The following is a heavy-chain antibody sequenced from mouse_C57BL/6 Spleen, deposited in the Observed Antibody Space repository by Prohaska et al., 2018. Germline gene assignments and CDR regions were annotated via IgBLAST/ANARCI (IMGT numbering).Heavy chain of an antibody. V-gene: IGHV1-50*01. Sequence: QVQLQQPGAELVKPGASVKLSCKASGYTFTSYWMQWVKQRPGQGLEWIGEIDPSDSYTNYNQKFKGKATLTVDTSSSTAYMQLSSLTSEDSAVYYCAREGLITTVGNYWGQGTTLTVSS. CDR2: IDPSDSYT. D-gene: IGHD1-1*01. J-gene: IGHJ2*01. CDR3: AREGLITTVGNY. CDR1: GYTFTSYW.